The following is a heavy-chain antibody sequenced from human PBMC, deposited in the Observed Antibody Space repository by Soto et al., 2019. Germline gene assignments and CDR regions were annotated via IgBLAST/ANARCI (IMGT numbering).Heavy chain of an antibody. D-gene: IGHD1-26*01. CDR3: ARSGGASFDY. CDR1: GGSISSYY. Sequence: SETLSLTCTVSGGSISSYYWSWIRQPPGKGLEWIGYIYYSGSTNYNPSLKSRVTMSIGTSQEQFSLKLSSVTATDTAVYYCARSGGASFDYWGQGTLVTVSS. V-gene: IGHV4-59*08. J-gene: IGHJ4*02. CDR2: IYYSGST.